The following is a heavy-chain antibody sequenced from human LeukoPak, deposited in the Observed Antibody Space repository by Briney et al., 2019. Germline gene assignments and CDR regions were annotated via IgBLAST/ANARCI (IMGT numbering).Heavy chain of an antibody. CDR2: INPSSGGT. D-gene: IGHD1-26*01. Sequence: ASVKVSCKASGYTFTGCYMHWVRQAPGQGLEWMGWINPSSGGTNYAQKFQGRVTMTSDTSISTAYMEVSRLRSDGTAVYYCARDSGSYFRFMFDPWGQRTLVTVSS. J-gene: IGHJ5*02. CDR1: GYTFTGCY. V-gene: IGHV1-2*02. CDR3: ARDSGSYFRFMFDP.